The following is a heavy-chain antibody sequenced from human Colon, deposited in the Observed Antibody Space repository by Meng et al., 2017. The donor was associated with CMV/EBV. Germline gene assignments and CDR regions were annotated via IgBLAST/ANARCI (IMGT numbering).Heavy chain of an antibody. CDR1: DFIFSGYA. Sequence: CIGSDFIFSGYAMSWVRQSPGGGLEWVSTLSGNGAATYYADSVKDRFRISRDNFRKTLYLQMNDLRGDDAAIYYCAKVRGFGDRDYDSWGQGTLVTVSS. CDR2: LSGNGAAT. CDR3: AKVRGFGDRDYDS. D-gene: IGHD2-21*02. J-gene: IGHJ4*02. V-gene: IGHV3-23*01.